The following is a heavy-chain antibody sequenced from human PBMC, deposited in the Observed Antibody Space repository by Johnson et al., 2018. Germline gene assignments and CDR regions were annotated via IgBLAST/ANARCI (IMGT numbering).Heavy chain of an antibody. CDR3: SKFRDEFWGPDHYYMDV. V-gene: IGHV3-23*04. CDR2: IIGVGGST. CDR1: GFTVSSNY. J-gene: IGHJ6*03. Sequence: EVQLVESGGGLVQPGGSLRLSCAASGFTVSSNYMSWVRQAPGKGLEWVSVIIGVGGSTFYADSVKGRFTISRHTSKNTLFLQMNSLRADDTAVYYCSKFRDEFWGPDHYYMDVWGKGTTVTVSS. D-gene: IGHD3-3*01.